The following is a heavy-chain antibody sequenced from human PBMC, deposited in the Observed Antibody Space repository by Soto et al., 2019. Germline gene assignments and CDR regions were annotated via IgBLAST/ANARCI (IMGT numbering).Heavy chain of an antibody. CDR2: IYWDDDK. D-gene: IGHD3-9*01. Sequence: QITLKESGPPLVKPTQTLTLTCTFSGFSLSTSEVGVGWIRQPPGKALEWLALIYWDDDKRYSPTLKSRLTITKDTSQNPVVLTMTNMDPVDTATYYCAHRFDWYYFNFWGQGTLVTVSS. V-gene: IGHV2-5*02. CDR3: AHRFDWYYFNF. CDR1: GFSLSTSEVG. J-gene: IGHJ4*02.